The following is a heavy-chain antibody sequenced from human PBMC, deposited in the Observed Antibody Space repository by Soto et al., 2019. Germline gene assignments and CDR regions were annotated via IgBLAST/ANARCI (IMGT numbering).Heavy chain of an antibody. CDR2: INPNSGDR. CDR1: GCTVTGSY. J-gene: IGHJ4*02. CDR3: AREPIVNCGKFYFDY. V-gene: IGHV1-2*02. D-gene: IGHD1-20*01. Sequence: ASGKVSCNSSGCTVTGSYVHWVRQAPGQGLEWMGWINPNSGDRSYAQKFQGRVTMTRDTSINTAYMDLNRLRSDDTAVYYCAREPIVNCGKFYFDYWGKGTLATDSS.